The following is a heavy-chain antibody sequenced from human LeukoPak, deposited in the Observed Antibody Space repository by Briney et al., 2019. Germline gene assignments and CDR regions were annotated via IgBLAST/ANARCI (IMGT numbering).Heavy chain of an antibody. D-gene: IGHD5-18*01. V-gene: IGHV3-48*03. CDR1: GFTFSSYE. CDR3: AREKDTALAVDY. Sequence: GGSLRLSCAASGFTFSSYEMNWVRQAPGKGLEWVSYISSSGSTIYYADSVKGRFTISRDSAKNSLYLQMNSLRAEDTAVYYCAREKDTALAVDYWGQGTLVTVSS. J-gene: IGHJ4*02. CDR2: ISSSGSTI.